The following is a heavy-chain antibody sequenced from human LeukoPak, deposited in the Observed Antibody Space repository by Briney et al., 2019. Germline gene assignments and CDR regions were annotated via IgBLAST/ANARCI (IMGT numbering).Heavy chain of an antibody. J-gene: IGHJ6*03. D-gene: IGHD4-23*01. Sequence: PGGSLRLSCAASGFTFSNYGIHWVRQAPGKGLEWVAFIWYDGSNKYYADSVKGRFTISRDNSKNTLYLQMNSLRAEDTAVYYCAKDSGGNQFSYYMDVWGEGTTVTVSS. CDR3: AKDSGGNQFSYYMDV. V-gene: IGHV3-30*02. CDR1: GFTFSNYG. CDR2: IWYDGSNK.